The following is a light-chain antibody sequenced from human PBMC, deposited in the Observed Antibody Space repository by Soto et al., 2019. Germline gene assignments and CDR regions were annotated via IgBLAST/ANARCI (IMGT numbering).Light chain of an antibody. CDR2: DAS. CDR3: QQRYRWPPIT. V-gene: IGKV3-11*01. CDR1: ESVFGY. Sequence: EVVLTQSPATLSLSPGERATLSCRASESVFGYLAWYQHKPGQAPRLLIYDASSRATGVPARSSGSGSGTDFTLTISSLEPEDFAVYYCQQRYRWPPITFGQGTRLDNK. J-gene: IGKJ5*01.